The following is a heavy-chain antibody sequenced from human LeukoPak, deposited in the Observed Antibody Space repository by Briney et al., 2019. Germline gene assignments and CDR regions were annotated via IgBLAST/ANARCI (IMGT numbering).Heavy chain of an antibody. J-gene: IGHJ4*02. CDR3: AKDPDIVGITPGGYFDY. D-gene: IGHD2-15*01. Sequence: TGGSLRHSCAASGFTFSSYGMHWVRQAPGKGLEWVAVIWYDGSNKYYADSVKGRFTISRDNSKNTLYLQMNSLRAEDTAVYYCAKDPDIVGITPGGYFDYWVQGTLVTVSS. V-gene: IGHV3-33*06. CDR2: IWYDGSNK. CDR1: GFTFSSYG.